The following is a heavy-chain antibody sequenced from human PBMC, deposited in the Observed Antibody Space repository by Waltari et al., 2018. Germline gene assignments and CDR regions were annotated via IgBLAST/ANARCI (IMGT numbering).Heavy chain of an antibody. CDR1: GFTFSSYS. CDR2: ISSSSSTI. D-gene: IGHD5-12*01. Sequence: EVQLVESGGGLVQPGGSLRLSCAASGFTFSSYSMNWVRQAPGKGLEWVSYISSSSSTIYYADSVKGRFTISRDKSKNMLSLQMNSLRAEDTAVYFCARGYSAYVIAMDIWGQGTTVTVSS. V-gene: IGHV3-48*01. CDR3: ARGYSAYVIAMDI. J-gene: IGHJ6*02.